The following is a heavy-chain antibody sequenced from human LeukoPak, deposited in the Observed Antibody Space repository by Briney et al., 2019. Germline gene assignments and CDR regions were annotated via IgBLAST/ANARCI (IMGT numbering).Heavy chain of an antibody. J-gene: IGHJ4*02. CDR2: INPSGGST. Sequence: ASVKVSCKASGYTFTNYYMHWVRQAPGQGLEWMGIINPSGGSTSYAQKFQGRVTMTRDTSTSTVYMELSSLRSEDAAVYYCAREESYFPFDYWGQGTLVTVSS. V-gene: IGHV1-46*03. D-gene: IGHD1-26*01. CDR1: GYTFTNYY. CDR3: AREESYFPFDY.